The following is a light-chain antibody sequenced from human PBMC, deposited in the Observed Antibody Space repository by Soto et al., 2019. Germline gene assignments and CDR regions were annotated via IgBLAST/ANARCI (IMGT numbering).Light chain of an antibody. Sequence: EIVMTQSPGTLSVSPGERATLSCRASQSVSVNLAWYQQKPGQAPRLLIYGVSTRATGIPARFSGSESGTEFTLTISSLQSEDFAVYYCQQYNDWPFTFGPGTQVDIK. CDR1: QSVSVN. CDR3: QQYNDWPFT. J-gene: IGKJ3*01. V-gene: IGKV3-15*01. CDR2: GVS.